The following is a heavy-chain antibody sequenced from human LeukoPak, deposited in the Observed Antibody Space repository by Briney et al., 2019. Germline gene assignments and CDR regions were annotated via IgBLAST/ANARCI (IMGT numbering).Heavy chain of an antibody. Sequence: PGGSLRLSCAASGFTFSIYAMSWVRQAPGKGLEWVSGISGSGGSTYHADSVKGRFTISRDNSKNTLYLQMNSLRAEDTAVYYCAKDRRGYSYDLDYWGQGTLVTVSS. D-gene: IGHD5-18*01. CDR2: ISGSGGST. CDR3: AKDRRGYSYDLDY. CDR1: GFTFSIYA. J-gene: IGHJ4*02. V-gene: IGHV3-23*01.